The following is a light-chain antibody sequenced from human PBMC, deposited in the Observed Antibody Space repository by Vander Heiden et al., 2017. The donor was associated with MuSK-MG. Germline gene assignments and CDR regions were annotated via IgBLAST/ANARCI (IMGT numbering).Light chain of an antibody. J-gene: IGKJ3*01. CDR1: QSINNF. CDR2: AAS. V-gene: IGKV1-39*01. Sequence: DIQVTQSPSSLSASVGDRVTITCRASQSINNFLNWYQQKPGKAPELLIYAASSLQSGVPSRFSGSGSGTDFTLTISSLQPADFATYYCRQRDTSPGFGPGTKVDIK. CDR3: RQRDTSPG.